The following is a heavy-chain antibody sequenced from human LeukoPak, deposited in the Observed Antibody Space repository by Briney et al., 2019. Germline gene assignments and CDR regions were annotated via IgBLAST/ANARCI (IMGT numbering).Heavy chain of an antibody. Sequence: GGSLRLSCAASGFTFSSYRMNWVRQAPGKGLEWVSSISSSSSYIYYADSVKGRFTISRDNAKNSLYLQMNSLRAEDTAVYYCARDRGVTPDAFDIWGQGTMVTVSS. D-gene: IGHD2-21*02. CDR1: GFTFSSYR. CDR3: ARDRGVTPDAFDI. CDR2: ISSSSSYI. V-gene: IGHV3-21*01. J-gene: IGHJ3*02.